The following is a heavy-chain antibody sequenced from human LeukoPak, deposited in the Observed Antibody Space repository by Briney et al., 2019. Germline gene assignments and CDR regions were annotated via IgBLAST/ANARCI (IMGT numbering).Heavy chain of an antibody. Sequence: ASVKVSCKASGYTFTSYYMHWVRQAPGQGLEWMGIINPSGGSTSYAQKFQGRVTMTRDTSTSTVYMELSSLRSEDTAVYYCARARPYITMVRGAKGYFDYWGQGTLVTVSS. D-gene: IGHD3-10*01. CDR1: GYTFTSYY. CDR2: INPSGGST. V-gene: IGHV1-46*01. CDR3: ARARPYITMVRGAKGYFDY. J-gene: IGHJ4*02.